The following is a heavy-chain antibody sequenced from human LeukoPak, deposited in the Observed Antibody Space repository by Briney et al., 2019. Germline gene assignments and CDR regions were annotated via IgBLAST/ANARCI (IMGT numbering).Heavy chain of an antibody. CDR2: ISYDGSNK. CDR1: GFTFSSYA. D-gene: IGHD6-13*01. CDR3: AKDQQLVPFDY. Sequence: PGRSLRLSCAASGFTFSSYAMHWVRQAPGKGLEWVAVISYDGSNKYYADSVKGRFTISRDNSKNTLYLQMNSLRAEDTAVYYCAKDQQLVPFDYWGQGTLVTVSS. V-gene: IGHV3-30*04. J-gene: IGHJ4*02.